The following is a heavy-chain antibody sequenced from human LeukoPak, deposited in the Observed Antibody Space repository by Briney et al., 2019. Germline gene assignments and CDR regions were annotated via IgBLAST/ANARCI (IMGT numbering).Heavy chain of an antibody. CDR2: IRHGCET. CDR1: GFPLNDYA. D-gene: IGHD2-21*01. V-gene: IGHV3-23*01. J-gene: IGHJ4*02. CDR3: TKAYWVSNADVVW. Sequence: GGSLRLLRAASGFPLNDYAMSWVGQAPARGPEGVSNIRHGCETFYADSVKGRFTLSRDDSRNTEYLQLNNLRVEDTAIYYCTKAYWVSNADVVWWGQGTQVTVSS.